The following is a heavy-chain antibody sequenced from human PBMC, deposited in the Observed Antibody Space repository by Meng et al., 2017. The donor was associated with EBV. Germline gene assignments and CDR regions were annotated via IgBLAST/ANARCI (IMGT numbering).Heavy chain of an antibody. D-gene: IGHD1-1*01. V-gene: IGHV7-4-1*02. CDR1: GYTFRNYA. J-gene: IGHJ4*02. CDR3: ARGVEENGSHYPFDS. Sequence: VQFVQSGSEWKRPGASVKVSCQASGYTFRNYAINWMRQVPGQGLEWMGWINTYSGKATFAQGFTGRFVFSLDTPVTTAHLQISGLKTEDSAVYYCARGVEENGSHYPFDSWGQGTLVTVSS. CDR2: INTYSGKA.